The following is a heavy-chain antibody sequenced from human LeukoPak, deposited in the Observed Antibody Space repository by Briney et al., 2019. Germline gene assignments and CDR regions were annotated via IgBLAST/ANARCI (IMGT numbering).Heavy chain of an antibody. D-gene: IGHD6-13*01. J-gene: IGHJ4*02. CDR2: IYHSGST. V-gene: IGHV4-30-2*01. CDR3: AREGIEGIAAY. CDR1: GGSISSGGYY. Sequence: SQTLSLTCTVSGGSISSGGYYWSWIRQPPGKGLEWIGYIYHSGSTYYNPSLKSRVTISVDRSKNQFSLKLSSVTAADTAVYYCAREGIEGIAAYWGQGTLVTVSS.